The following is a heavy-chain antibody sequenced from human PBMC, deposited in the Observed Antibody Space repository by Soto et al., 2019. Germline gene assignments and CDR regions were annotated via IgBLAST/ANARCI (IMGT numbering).Heavy chain of an antibody. J-gene: IGHJ6*02. CDR3: ARGRETAAGFKYYYGMDV. D-gene: IGHD1-1*01. CDR2: INHDASER. V-gene: IGHV3-7*01. CDR1: GFTFSPYW. Sequence: GGSLRLSCVASGFTFSPYWMTWVRQAPGKGLEWVATINHDASERYYVDSVKGRFTISRENARDSLYLQMNSLRVEDTAVYYCARGRETAAGFKYYYGMDVWGHGTTVTVSS.